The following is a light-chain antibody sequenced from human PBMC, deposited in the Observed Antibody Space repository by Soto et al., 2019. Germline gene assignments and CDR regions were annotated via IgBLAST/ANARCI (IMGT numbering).Light chain of an antibody. J-gene: IGKJ2*01. CDR2: AAA. CDR3: QQSYKTPHT. Sequence: DIQMTQSPSSLSASVGDRVTITCRASQGVSAYLLWYQQRQGTAPRLLIYAAANLVSGVPSRFSGSECGKNFTLTISSLQPEDFATYYCQQSYKTPHTFCQGTKLETK. CDR1: QGVSAY. V-gene: IGKV1-39*01.